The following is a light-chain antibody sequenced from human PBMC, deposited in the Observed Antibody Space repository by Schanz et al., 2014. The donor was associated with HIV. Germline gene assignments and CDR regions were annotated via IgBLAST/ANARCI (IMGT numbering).Light chain of an antibody. Sequence: QSVLAQPPSVSGAPGQRVTISCTGTSSNIGAGYDVHWYQLLPGTAPTLLIFDNTNRPSGVPGRFSGSKSDTSASLAITGLQADDEADYYCQSYDSSLTVVFGGGTKLTVL. CDR3: QSYDSSLTVV. CDR1: SSNIGAGYD. J-gene: IGLJ2*01. CDR2: DNT. V-gene: IGLV1-40*01.